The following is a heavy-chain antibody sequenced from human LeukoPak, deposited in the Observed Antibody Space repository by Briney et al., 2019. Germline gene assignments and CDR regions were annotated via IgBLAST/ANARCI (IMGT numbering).Heavy chain of an antibody. V-gene: IGHV4-31*03. J-gene: IGHJ4*02. Sequence: PSQTLSLTCTVSAGSLSSGGHYWSWIRPFPGKGLESIGFIHHSGSTRHNPSLKNRVAISIDTSKNQFALKLTSVTAADTAVYYCARGGNRFGGFYFDYWGQGTLVTVSS. CDR2: IHHSGST. D-gene: IGHD3-10*01. CDR3: ARGGNRFGGFYFDY. CDR1: AGSLSSGGHY.